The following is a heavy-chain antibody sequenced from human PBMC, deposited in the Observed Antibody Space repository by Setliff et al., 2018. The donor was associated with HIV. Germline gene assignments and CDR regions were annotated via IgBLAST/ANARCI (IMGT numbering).Heavy chain of an antibody. D-gene: IGHD3-10*01. Sequence: PSETLSLTCSVSGGSISSSSYYWGWIRQPPGKGLEWIGSIYYGGNTYSNPSLRSRLSISLDTSKNQFSLELYSVTAADTAVYYCATHYGSGSYYNYWGQGMLVTVSS. V-gene: IGHV4-39*01. CDR3: ATHYGSGSYYNY. J-gene: IGHJ4*02. CDR2: IYYGGNT. CDR1: GGSISSSSYY.